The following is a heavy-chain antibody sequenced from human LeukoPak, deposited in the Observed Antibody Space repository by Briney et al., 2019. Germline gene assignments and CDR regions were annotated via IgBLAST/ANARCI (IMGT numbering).Heavy chain of an antibody. V-gene: IGHV1-18*04. D-gene: IGHD6-19*01. CDR2: ISAYNGNT. CDR3: ARDQYSSGRSRGWFDP. J-gene: IGHJ5*02. CDR1: GYTLTSYG. Sequence: ASVKVSCKASGYTLTSYGISWVRQAPGQGLEWMGWISAYNGNTNYAQKLQGRVTMTTDTSTSTAYMELRSLRSDDTAVYYCARDQYSSGRSRGWFDPWGQGTLVTASS.